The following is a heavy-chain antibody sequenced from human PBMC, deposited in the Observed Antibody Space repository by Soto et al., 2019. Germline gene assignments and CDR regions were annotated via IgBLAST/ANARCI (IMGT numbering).Heavy chain of an antibody. CDR3: AIEAGLRSDYYYLLYG. CDR1: GCSISTYY. V-gene: IGHV4-59*01. D-gene: IGHD4-17*01. Sequence: SETLSLTCTVSGCSISTYYWTWIRQPPGKGLEWIGYIYYIGSTNYNPSLKSRVTISVDTSKNQFSLKLSSVTAADTAVYYCAIEAGLRSDYYYLLYGRGKRTSVTVYS. CDR2: IYYIGST. J-gene: IGHJ6*03.